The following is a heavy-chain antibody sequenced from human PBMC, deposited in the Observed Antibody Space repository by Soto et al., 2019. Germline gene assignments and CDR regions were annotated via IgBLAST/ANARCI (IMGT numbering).Heavy chain of an antibody. D-gene: IGHD1-1*01. J-gene: IGHJ4*02. CDR2: ISGTGGGT. V-gene: IGHV3-23*01. Sequence: EVQLLESGGGLVQPGGSLRLSCAASGFTFSDYAMSWVRQAPGKGLEWVSAISGTGGGTYYADSVKGRFTISRDNSKNKLYLQMNSLRAEDAGLYYCAKARGNIAGGGTYYFDYWGPETLVTVSS. CDR3: AKARGNIAGGGTYYFDY. CDR1: GFTFSDYA.